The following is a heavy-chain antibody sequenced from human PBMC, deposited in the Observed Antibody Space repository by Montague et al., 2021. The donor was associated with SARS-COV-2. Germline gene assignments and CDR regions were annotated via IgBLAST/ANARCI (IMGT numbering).Heavy chain of an antibody. D-gene: IGHD1-26*01. Sequence: SLRLSCAASGFTFSRYSMNWVRQAPGKGLEWVSSISSSSSYIYYADSVKGRFTISRDNAKNSLYLQMNSLRAEDTAVYYCARAYSGSYYPNFDYWGQGTLVTVSS. CDR1: GFTFSRYS. CDR2: ISSSSSYI. CDR3: ARAYSGSYYPNFDY. J-gene: IGHJ4*02. V-gene: IGHV3-21*01.